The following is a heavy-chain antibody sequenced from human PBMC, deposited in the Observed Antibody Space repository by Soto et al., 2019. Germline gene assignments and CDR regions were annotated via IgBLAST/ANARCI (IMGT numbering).Heavy chain of an antibody. CDR2: INTYNGNT. D-gene: IGHD3-16*01. CDR1: GYTFTRYG. J-gene: IGHJ6*02. V-gene: IGHV1-18*01. Sequence: QVQLVQSGAEVKNPGASVKVSCKASGYTFTRYGIGWARQAPGQGLEWMGWINTYNGNTNYAQNVQGRVTLTTDTSTSTADMELRSLRSNATAIYYCAMVDVYVTPSPQDVWGQGATVIVSS. CDR3: AMVDVYVTPSPQDV.